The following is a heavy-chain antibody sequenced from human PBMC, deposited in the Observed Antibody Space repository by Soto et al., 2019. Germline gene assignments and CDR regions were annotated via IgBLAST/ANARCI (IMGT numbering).Heavy chain of an antibody. V-gene: IGHV1-69*10. CDR3: ARAPRQLLYYYYGMDV. CDR2: IIPILGIA. Sequence: ASVKVSCKASGGTFSSYAISWVRQAPGQGLEWMGGIIPILGIANYAQKFQGRVTITADKSTSTAYMELSSLRSEDTAVYYCARAPRQLLYYYYGMDVWGQGTTVTVSS. D-gene: IGHD6-6*01. J-gene: IGHJ6*02. CDR1: GGTFSSYA.